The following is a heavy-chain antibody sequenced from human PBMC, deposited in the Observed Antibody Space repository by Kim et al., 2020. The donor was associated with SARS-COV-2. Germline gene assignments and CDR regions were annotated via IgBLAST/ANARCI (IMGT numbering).Heavy chain of an antibody. V-gene: IGHV3-21*01. J-gene: IGHJ3*02. CDR2: ISSSSSYI. CDR1: GFTFSSYS. D-gene: IGHD3-22*01. CDR3: ARDYYYDSSGYWSTTKVPFDAFDI. Sequence: GGSLRLSCAASGFTFSSYSMNWVRQAPGKGLEWVSSISSSSSYIYYADSVKGRFTISRDNAKNSLYLQMNSLRAEDTAVYYCARDYYYDSSGYWSTTKVPFDAFDIWGQGTMVTVSS.